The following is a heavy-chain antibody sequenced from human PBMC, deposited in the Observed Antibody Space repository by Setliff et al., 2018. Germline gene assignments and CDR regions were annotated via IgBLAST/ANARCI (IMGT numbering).Heavy chain of an antibody. CDR1: GSTFTSSA. J-gene: IGHJ6*02. Sequence: SVKVSCKASGSTFTSSAVQWVRQARGQRLEWIGWIVVGSGNTNYAQRFQERVTITRDMSTSTAYMELSSLRSEDTAVYYCAADYGGNSGGGMDVWGQGTTVTVSS. CDR3: AADYGGNSGGGMDV. V-gene: IGHV1-58*01. D-gene: IGHD4-17*01. CDR2: IVVGSGNT.